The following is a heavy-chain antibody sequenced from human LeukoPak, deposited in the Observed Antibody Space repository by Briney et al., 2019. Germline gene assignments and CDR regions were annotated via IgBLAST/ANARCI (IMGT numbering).Heavy chain of an antibody. CDR1: GFTFSSYG. J-gene: IGHJ6*02. D-gene: IGHD3-10*01. CDR2: IWYDGGKK. Sequence: GGSLRLSCAASGFTFSSYGMHWVRQAPGEGLQWVALIWYDGGKKYYAESVKGRFTISRDFSKNTLYLQMNSLRAEDTAVYYCARDMSTMSRGQLYYFYAMDVWGQETTVTVSS. CDR3: ARDMSTMSRGQLYYFYAMDV. V-gene: IGHV3-33*01.